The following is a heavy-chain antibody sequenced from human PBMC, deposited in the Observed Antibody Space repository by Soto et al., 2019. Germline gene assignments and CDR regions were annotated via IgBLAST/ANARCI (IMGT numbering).Heavy chain of an antibody. J-gene: IGHJ3*02. CDR1: GGSVSSGSYY. D-gene: IGHD1-26*01. Sequence: SETLSLTCTVSGGSVSSGSYYWSWIRQPPGKGLEWIGYIYYSGSTNYNPSLKSRVTISVDTSKNQFSLKLSSVTAADTAVYYCAREVVGATYDAFDIWGQGTMVTVS. CDR2: IYYSGST. CDR3: AREVVGATYDAFDI. V-gene: IGHV4-61*01.